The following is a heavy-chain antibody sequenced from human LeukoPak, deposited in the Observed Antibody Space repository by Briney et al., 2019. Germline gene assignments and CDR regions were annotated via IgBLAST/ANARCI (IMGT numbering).Heavy chain of an antibody. Sequence: SETLSLICTVSGVSIGSYYRSWIRQPAGKGLEWIGRIYPSGNTNYNPSLTSRVTMSVDTSKIQFSLKLSSVTAADTAVYYCARQLGGRAFDIWGQGQWSPSLQ. CDR2: IYPSGNT. CDR1: GVSIGSYY. V-gene: IGHV4-4*07. CDR3: ARQLGGRAFDI. D-gene: IGHD3-16*01. J-gene: IGHJ3*02.